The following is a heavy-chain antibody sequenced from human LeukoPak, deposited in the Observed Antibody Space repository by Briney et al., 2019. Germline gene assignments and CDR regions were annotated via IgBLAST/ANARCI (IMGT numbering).Heavy chain of an antibody. Sequence: GASVKVSCKASGGTFSSYAISWVRQAPGQGLEWMGGIIPIFGTANYAQKFQGRVTITTDESTSTAYMELSSLRSEDTAVYYCARALAGPVSAHYYYYYMDVWGKGTTVTVSS. J-gene: IGHJ6*03. V-gene: IGHV1-69*05. CDR1: GGTFSSYA. CDR2: IIPIFGTA. CDR3: ARALAGPVSAHYYYYYMDV. D-gene: IGHD2-8*01.